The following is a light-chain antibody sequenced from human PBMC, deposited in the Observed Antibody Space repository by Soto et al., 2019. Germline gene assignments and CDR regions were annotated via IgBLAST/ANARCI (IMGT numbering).Light chain of an antibody. CDR1: QAISSH. CDR3: QRYNSYSEA. V-gene: IGKV1-9*01. CDR2: VAS. Sequence: IQLTPSPSSLSASVGDRVTITCRASQAISSHLAWYQQKPGKAPKLLVYVASTLQSGVPSRFSGSGSGTEFTLTISSLQPDDFATYYCQRYNSYSEAFGQGTKVDIK. J-gene: IGKJ1*01.